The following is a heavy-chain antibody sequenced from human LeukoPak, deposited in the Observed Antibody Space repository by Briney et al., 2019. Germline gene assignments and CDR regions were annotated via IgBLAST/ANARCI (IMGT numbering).Heavy chain of an antibody. V-gene: IGHV3-21*05. Sequence: GRTLRLSCAASGFTFSSYSMNWVRQAPGKGLEWGSYISSSSSYIYYADSVRGRITVDGDNAKNCLYMQMNMLSARDADVYYCAIIVVVPAAHQRDYMDVWGKGTTVTISS. D-gene: IGHD2-2*01. J-gene: IGHJ6*03. CDR3: AIIVVVPAAHQRDYMDV. CDR1: GFTFSSYS. CDR2: ISSSSSYI.